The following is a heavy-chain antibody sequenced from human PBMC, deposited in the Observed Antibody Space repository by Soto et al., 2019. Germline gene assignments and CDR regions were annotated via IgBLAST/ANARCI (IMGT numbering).Heavy chain of an antibody. CDR2: ITSSSSYT. CDR1: GFTFSDYY. D-gene: IGHD5-18*01. V-gene: IGHV3-11*05. Sequence: AGSLRLSCAASGFTFSDYYRSWIRQAPGKGLEWVSYITSSSSYTNSADSVKGRFTTSRDNAKNSLYLQMNSLRAEDTAVYYCARGYSYHFDYWGQGTLVTVSS. CDR3: ARGYSYHFDY. J-gene: IGHJ4*02.